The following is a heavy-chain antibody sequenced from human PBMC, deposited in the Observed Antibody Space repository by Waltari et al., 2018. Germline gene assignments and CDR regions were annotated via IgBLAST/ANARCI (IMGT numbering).Heavy chain of an antibody. V-gene: IGHV4-59*12. Sequence: QVQLQESGPGLVKPSETLSLTCAVSGGSFTNYYWGWIRKPPGKGLEWIGYISGSSGSTDSNPALTSRLTISRDTSKNQCSLKLSSVTAADTAVYYCARRSIGRFDVWGPRVLVTVSS. D-gene: IGHD6-6*01. CDR2: ISGSSGST. J-gene: IGHJ5*02. CDR1: GGSFTNYY. CDR3: ARRSIGRFDV.